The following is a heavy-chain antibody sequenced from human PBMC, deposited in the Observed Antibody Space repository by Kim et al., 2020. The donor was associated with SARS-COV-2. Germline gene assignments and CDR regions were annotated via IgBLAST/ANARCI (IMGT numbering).Heavy chain of an antibody. Sequence: GESLKISCKGSGYSFTNYWIGWVRQMPGKGLEWVAIIHPADSNTRYSPSFQGQVTISADKSISTAYLQWSSLKASDTAIYYCAIHGYSSSSLEYVDYWGQGTLVTVSS. CDR3: AIHGYSSSSLEYVDY. J-gene: IGHJ4*02. V-gene: IGHV5-51*01. CDR2: IHPADSNT. D-gene: IGHD6-6*01. CDR1: GYSFTNYW.